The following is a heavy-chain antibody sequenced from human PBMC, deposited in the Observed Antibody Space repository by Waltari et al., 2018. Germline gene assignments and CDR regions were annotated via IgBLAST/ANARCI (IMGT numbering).Heavy chain of an antibody. V-gene: IGHV4-4*07. J-gene: IGHJ6*03. D-gene: IGHD6-13*01. CDR3: ARDSSNWSSYYYYYMDV. CDR2: IYTSGTT. Sequence: QVQLQESGPGLVKPSETLSLTCTVSGGSISSYYWSWIRQPAWKGLEWIGRIYTSGTTNYNPSLKSRVTMSEDTSKNQFFLRLSSVTAADTAVYYCARDSSNWSSYYYYYMDVWGKGTTVTVSS. CDR1: GGSISSYY.